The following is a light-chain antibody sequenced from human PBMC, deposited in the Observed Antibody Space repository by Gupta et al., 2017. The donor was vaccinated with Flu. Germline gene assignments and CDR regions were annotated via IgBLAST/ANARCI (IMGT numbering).Light chain of an antibody. J-gene: IGKJ2*01. V-gene: IGKV1-9*01. Sequence: PSFLSASIGDRVTITCRASQSISSYLGWYQQRPGKAPNLLLYAASVLQSGVPSRFSGSKSGREFTLTISSLRPEDFATYYCQQVNSYPYTFGQGTKLEIK. CDR2: AAS. CDR3: QQVNSYPYT. CDR1: QSISSY.